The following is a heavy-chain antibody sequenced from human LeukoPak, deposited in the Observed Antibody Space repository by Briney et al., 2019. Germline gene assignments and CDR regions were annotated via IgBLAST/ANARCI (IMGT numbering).Heavy chain of an antibody. CDR2: ISSSSSYI. Sequence: GGSLRLSCAASGFTVSSNYMSWVRQAPGKGLEWVSSISSSSSYIYYADSVKGRFTISRDNAKNSLYLQMNSLRAEDTAVYYCASHSYYGSGSPPYGMDVWGQGTTVTVSS. CDR1: GFTVSSNY. V-gene: IGHV3-21*01. D-gene: IGHD3-10*01. J-gene: IGHJ6*02. CDR3: ASHSYYGSGSPPYGMDV.